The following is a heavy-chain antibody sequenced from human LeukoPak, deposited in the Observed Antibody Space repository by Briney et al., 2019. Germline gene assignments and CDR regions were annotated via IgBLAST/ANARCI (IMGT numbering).Heavy chain of an antibody. V-gene: IGHV3-48*02. D-gene: IGHD2-2*01. CDR2: ISSSSNTI. Sequence: TGGSLRLSCEGSAFIFSGHWMNWVRQAPGKGLEWVSYISSSSNTIYYADSVKGRFTISRDNAKNSLYLQMNSLRDEDTAMYYCARDGCSSTSCYFRGVDYWGQGTLVTVSS. CDR3: ARDGCSSTSCYFRGVDY. CDR1: AFIFSGHW. J-gene: IGHJ4*02.